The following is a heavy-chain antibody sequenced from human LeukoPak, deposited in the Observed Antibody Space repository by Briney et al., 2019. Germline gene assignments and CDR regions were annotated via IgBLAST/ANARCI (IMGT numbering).Heavy chain of an antibody. CDR1: GITLSNYG. Sequence: PGGSLRLSCAVSGITLSNYGMSWVRQAPGKGLEWVAGISGSGGSTNYADSVKGRFTISRDNPKNTLHLQMNSLRAEDTAVYFCAKRGVVIRVILVGFHKEAYYFDSWGQGVLVTVSS. CDR2: ISGSGGST. D-gene: IGHD3-22*01. CDR3: AKRGVVIRVILVGFHKEAYYFDS. J-gene: IGHJ4*02. V-gene: IGHV3-23*01.